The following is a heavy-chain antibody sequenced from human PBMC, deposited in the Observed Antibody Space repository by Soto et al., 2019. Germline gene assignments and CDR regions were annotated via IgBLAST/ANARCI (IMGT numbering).Heavy chain of an antibody. CDR3: ARGRHYDFWSGYWSYFDY. CDR1: GGTFSSYA. CDR2: IIPIFGTA. J-gene: IGHJ4*02. Sequence: QVQLVQSGAEVKKPGSSVKVSCKASGGTFSSYAISWVRQAPGQGLEWMGGIIPIFGTANYAQKFQGRVTITADESTRTAYMELSSLRSEDTAVYYCARGRHYDFWSGYWSYFDYWGQGTLVTVSS. V-gene: IGHV1-69*01. D-gene: IGHD3-3*01.